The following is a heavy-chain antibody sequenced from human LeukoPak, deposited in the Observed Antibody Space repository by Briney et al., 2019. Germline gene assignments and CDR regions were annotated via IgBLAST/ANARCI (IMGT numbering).Heavy chain of an antibody. V-gene: IGHV4-30-2*01. J-gene: IGHJ4*02. CDR1: GGSISSAGYS. CDR3: ASFGYYYGSGSYPQGY. CDR2: IFHSGST. D-gene: IGHD3-10*01. Sequence: SETLSLTCAVSGGSISSAGYSWGWIRQPPGKGLEWIGYIFHSGSTYYNPSLKSRVTISPDRSKNQFSLKLSSVTAADTAVYYCASFGYYYGSGSYPQGYWGQGTLVTVSS.